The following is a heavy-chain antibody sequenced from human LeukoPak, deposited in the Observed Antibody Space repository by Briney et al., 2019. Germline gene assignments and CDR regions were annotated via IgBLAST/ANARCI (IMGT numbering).Heavy chain of an antibody. V-gene: IGHV4-39*01. CDR3: ARSSGPDYYGLDV. CDR1: DASFSSTNYW. CDR2: IYYSGST. Sequence: PETLSLTCTVFDASFSSTNYWWVWIRQPPGKGLEWIGSIYYSGSTNINPSLKSRVTLFIDMSTKQFSLRLASMTAADTAVFYCARSSGPDYYGLDVWGQGTTVTVSS. J-gene: IGHJ6*02. D-gene: IGHD6-19*01.